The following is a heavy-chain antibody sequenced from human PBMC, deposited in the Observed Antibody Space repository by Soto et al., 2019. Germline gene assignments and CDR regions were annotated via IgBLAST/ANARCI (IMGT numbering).Heavy chain of an antibody. J-gene: IGHJ4*02. CDR1: GASVSSNSAA. V-gene: IGHV6-1*01. CDR3: AREAAGSFDS. D-gene: IGHD2-15*01. Sequence: QVHLQQSGPGLVKPSQTLSLTCAISGASVSSNSAAWNWIRQSPSRGLEWLGRTYYRSKCDNDSAVAVKSRITINPDTSKYQFSLQLNSVTPEDTAVYFCAREAAGSFDSWGQGTLVTVSS. CDR2: TYYRSKCDN.